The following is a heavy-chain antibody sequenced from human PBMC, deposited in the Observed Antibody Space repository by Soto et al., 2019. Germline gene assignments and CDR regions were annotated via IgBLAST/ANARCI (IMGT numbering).Heavy chain of an antibody. V-gene: IGHV2-5*01. J-gene: IGHJ6*02. CDR2: IYWNDDK. CDR1: GFSLSTSGVG. D-gene: IGHD2-15*01. Sequence: QITLKESGPTLVKPTQTLTLTCTFSGFSLSTSGVGVAWIRQPQGKALEWLALIYWNDDKRYRPSLETRLTITKDTSKNQVVLTMTNMYSVDTATYYCAYLPCSGGSCYWFSYTGMDVWGQGTTVTVSS. CDR3: AYLPCSGGSCYWFSYTGMDV.